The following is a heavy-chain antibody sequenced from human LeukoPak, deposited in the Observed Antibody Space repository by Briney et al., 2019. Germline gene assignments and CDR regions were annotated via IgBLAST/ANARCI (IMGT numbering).Heavy chain of an antibody. CDR3: AREYYDILTGFYWFDP. J-gene: IGHJ5*02. CDR2: IYSGGST. CDR1: GFTVSSNY. V-gene: IGHV3-66*02. D-gene: IGHD3-9*01. Sequence: GGSLRLSCAASGFTVSSNYMSWVRQAPGKGLEWVSVIYSGGSTYYADSVKGRFTISRDNSKNTLCLQMNSLRAEDTAVYYCAREYYDILTGFYWFDPWGQGTLVTVSS.